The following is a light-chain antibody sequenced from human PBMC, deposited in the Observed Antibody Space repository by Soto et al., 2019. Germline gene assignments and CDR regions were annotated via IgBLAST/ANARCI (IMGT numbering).Light chain of an antibody. CDR1: SSVVGGYNY. V-gene: IGLV2-14*01. Sequence: QSVLAQPASVSGSPGQSITISCTGTSSVVGGYNYVSWYQQHPGKAPKLMIYDVSNRPSGVSNRFSGSKSRNTASLTISGLQAEDEADYYCSSYTSSSTLVFGTGTKVTVL. J-gene: IGLJ1*01. CDR2: DVS. CDR3: SSYTSSSTLV.